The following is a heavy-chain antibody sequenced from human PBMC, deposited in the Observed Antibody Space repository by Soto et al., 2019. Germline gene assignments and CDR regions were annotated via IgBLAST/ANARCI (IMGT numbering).Heavy chain of an antibody. CDR2: IDKVGTDS. D-gene: IGHD3-10*01. Sequence: EVQLVESGGGLVQPGGSLRLSCAASEFTFSGRSVHWVRQAPGKGLVWVSGIDKVGTDSTYADSVKGRFTSSRDNAKNTVYLQMICLRGEDTAVYYCARGWFGPDVWGKGTTVTVSS. J-gene: IGHJ6*03. CDR1: EFTFSGRS. CDR3: ARGWFGPDV. V-gene: IGHV3-74*01.